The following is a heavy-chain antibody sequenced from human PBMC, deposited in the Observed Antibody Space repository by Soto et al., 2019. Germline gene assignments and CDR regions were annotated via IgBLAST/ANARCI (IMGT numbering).Heavy chain of an antibody. CDR2: ISGTGGST. D-gene: IGHD6-19*01. Sequence: PGGSLRLSCAASGFTFSSHAMSWVRQAPGKGLEWVSGISGTGGSTFYADSVNDRFTISRDNSKNIVYLQMNSLRAEDTAVYYCAKGNTSGWYFFDYWGQGTLVTVSS. V-gene: IGHV3-23*01. CDR1: GFTFSSHA. CDR3: AKGNTSGWYFFDY. J-gene: IGHJ4*02.